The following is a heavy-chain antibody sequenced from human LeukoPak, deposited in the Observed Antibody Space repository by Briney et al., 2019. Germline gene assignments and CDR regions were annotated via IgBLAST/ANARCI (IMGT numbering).Heavy chain of an antibody. CDR3: AKEVDYGSGSYD. J-gene: IGHJ4*02. D-gene: IGHD3-10*01. CDR2: IKSKTDGGTT. CDR1: GFTFSNAW. Sequence: GGSLRLSCAASGFTFSNAWVSWVRQAPGKGLEWVGRIKSKTDGGTTDYAAPVKGRFTISRDDSKNTLYLQMNSLRAEDTAVYYCAKEVDYGSGSYDWGQGTLVTVSS. V-gene: IGHV3-15*01.